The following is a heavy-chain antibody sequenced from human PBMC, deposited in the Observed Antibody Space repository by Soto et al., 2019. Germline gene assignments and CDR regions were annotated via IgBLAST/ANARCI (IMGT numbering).Heavy chain of an antibody. CDR1: GYSFTSYW. CDR3: ARLLNTATVTDPDY. D-gene: IGHD5-18*01. J-gene: IGHJ4*02. Sequence: RGESLKISCSASGYSFTSYWIAWVRQMPGKGLEWMGIIYPGDSDTRYSPSFQGQVTISADKSISTAYLQWSSLKASDTAMYYCARLLNTATVTDPDYWGQGTLVTVSS. V-gene: IGHV5-51*01. CDR2: IYPGDSDT.